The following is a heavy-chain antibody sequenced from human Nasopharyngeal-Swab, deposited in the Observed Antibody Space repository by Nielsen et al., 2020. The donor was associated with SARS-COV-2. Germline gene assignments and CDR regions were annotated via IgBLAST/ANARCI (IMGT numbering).Heavy chain of an antibody. V-gene: IGHV4-59*01. D-gene: IGHD6-13*01. CDR3: ARVAAAGGDV. CDR2: IYYSGST. J-gene: IGHJ6*02. Sequence: WIRQPPGKGLEWIGYIYYSGSTYYNPSLKSRVTISVDTSKNQSSLKLSSVTAADTAVYYCARVAAAGGDVWGQGTTVTVSS.